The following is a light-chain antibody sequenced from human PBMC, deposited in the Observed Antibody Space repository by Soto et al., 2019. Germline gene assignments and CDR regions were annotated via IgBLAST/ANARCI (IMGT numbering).Light chain of an antibody. Sequence: QSVLTQPPSASRSPGQSVTISCTGTSSDVGGHNFVSWYQQHPGKAPKLVIYEVIKRPSGVPDRFSGSKSGNTASLTVSGLQAEDEADYYCSSYAGSNNRVFGGGTKVTVL. CDR3: SSYAGSNNRV. CDR2: EVI. CDR1: SSDVGGHNF. J-gene: IGLJ3*02. V-gene: IGLV2-8*02.